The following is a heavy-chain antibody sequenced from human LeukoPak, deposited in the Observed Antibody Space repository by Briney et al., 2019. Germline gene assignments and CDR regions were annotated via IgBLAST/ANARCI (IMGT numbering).Heavy chain of an antibody. V-gene: IGHV3-23*01. D-gene: IGHD6-25*01. Sequence: PGGSLRLSCAASGFTFSSYAMSWVRQAPGKGLEWVSAISGSGGSTYYADSVKGRFTISRDNSKNTLYLQMNSLRAEDTAVYYCARGRLRKYYYYYYMDVWGKGTTVTVSS. J-gene: IGHJ6*03. CDR1: GFTFSSYA. CDR2: ISGSGGST. CDR3: ARGRLRKYYYYYYMDV.